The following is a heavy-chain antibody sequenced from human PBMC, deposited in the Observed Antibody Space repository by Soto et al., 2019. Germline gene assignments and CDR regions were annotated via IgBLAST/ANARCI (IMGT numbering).Heavy chain of an antibody. CDR1: GFTFSSYS. D-gene: IGHD2-8*01. CDR2: ISSSSSYI. Sequence: PGGSLRLSCAASGFTFSSYSMNWVRQAPGKGLEWVSSISSSSSYIYYADSVKGRFTISRDNAKNSLYLQMNSLRAADTAVYYSAREAVRRPGGNYYYYGMDCWGQGTSVTVSS. V-gene: IGHV3-21*01. CDR3: AREAVRRPGGNYYYYGMDC. J-gene: IGHJ6*02.